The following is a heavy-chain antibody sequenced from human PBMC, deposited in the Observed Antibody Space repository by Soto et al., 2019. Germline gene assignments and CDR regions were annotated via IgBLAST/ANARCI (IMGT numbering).Heavy chain of an antibody. J-gene: IGHJ4*02. CDR1: GGTFSSYA. V-gene: IGHV1-69*01. CDR2: IIPIFGTA. D-gene: IGHD4-17*01. CDR3: ARNADYGGNRYIYY. Sequence: QVQLVQSGAEVKQPGSSVKVSCKASGGTFSSYAISWVRQAPGQGLEWMGGIIPIFGTANYAQKFQGRVTITADESTSTAYMELSSLRSEDTAVYYCARNADYGGNRYIYYWGQGTLVTVSS.